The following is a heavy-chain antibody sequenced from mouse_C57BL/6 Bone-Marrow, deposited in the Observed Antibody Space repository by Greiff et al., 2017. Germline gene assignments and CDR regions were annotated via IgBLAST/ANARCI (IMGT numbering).Heavy chain of an antibody. Sequence: QVQLKESGAELARPGASVKLSCKASGYTFTSYGISWVKQRTGQGLEWIGEIYPRSGNTYYNEKFKGKATLTADKSSSTAYMELRSLTSEDSAVYVCARPLLEAWFAYWGQGTLVTVSA. D-gene: IGHD2-10*01. CDR2: IYPRSGNT. V-gene: IGHV1-81*01. CDR3: ARPLLEAWFAY. J-gene: IGHJ3*01. CDR1: GYTFTSYG.